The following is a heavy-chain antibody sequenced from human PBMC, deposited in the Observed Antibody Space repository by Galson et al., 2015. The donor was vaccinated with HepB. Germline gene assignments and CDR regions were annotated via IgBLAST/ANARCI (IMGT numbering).Heavy chain of an antibody. CDR2: ISSSSSFI. V-gene: IGHV3-21*01. Sequence: SLRLSCAVSGFTFSSHSINWVRQAPGKGLEWVSAISSSSSFIYYADSVKGRFTISRDNAKNSLYLQMNSLRAEDTAVYYCARGGDYDILTGYYTGRLIDYLGQGTLVTVSS. J-gene: IGHJ4*02. D-gene: IGHD3-9*01. CDR3: ARGGDYDILTGYYTGRLIDY. CDR1: GFTFSSHS.